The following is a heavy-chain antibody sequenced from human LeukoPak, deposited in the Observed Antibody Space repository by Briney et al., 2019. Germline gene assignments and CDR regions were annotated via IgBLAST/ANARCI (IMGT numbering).Heavy chain of an antibody. CDR3: ARGELERRPSYYYYGMDV. J-gene: IGHJ6*02. V-gene: IGHV5-51*01. CDR1: GYSFTSYW. D-gene: IGHD1-1*01. Sequence: GESLKISCKGSGYSFTSYWIGWVRQMPGKGLEWMGIIYPGDSDTRYSPSFQGQVTISADKSISTAHLQWSSLKASDTAMYYCARGELERRPSYYYYGMDVWGQGTTVTVSS. CDR2: IYPGDSDT.